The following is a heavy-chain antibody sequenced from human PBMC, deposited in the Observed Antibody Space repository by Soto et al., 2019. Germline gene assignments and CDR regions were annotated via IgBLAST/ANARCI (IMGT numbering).Heavy chain of an antibody. Sequence: VGSLRLSWAAFGFTFSSYGMHWVRHAPGKGLEWVAVIWYDGSNKYYADSVKGRFTISRDNSKNTLFLQMNSLRAEDTAVYCCTRAYYYDSSGSYYGAYFDYWGQGTLVTVSS. D-gene: IGHD3-22*01. CDR2: IWYDGSNK. CDR1: GFTFSSYG. CDR3: TRAYYYDSSGSYYGAYFDY. J-gene: IGHJ4*02. V-gene: IGHV3-33*01.